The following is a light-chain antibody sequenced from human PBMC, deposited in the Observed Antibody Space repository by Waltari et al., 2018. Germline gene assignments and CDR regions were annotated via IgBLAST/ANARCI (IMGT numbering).Light chain of an antibody. CDR3: QVWDGDSDHRV. CDR2: YDS. Sequence: SYVLTQPPSVSVAPGKTARITCGGDNIGGKTVHWYQQKEGQAPVLVIYYDSDRPSGIPEGFSGSNSGNTATLTISRVEAGDEADYYCQVWDGDSDHRVFGGGTKLTVL. J-gene: IGLJ2*01. CDR1: NIGGKT. V-gene: IGLV3-21*04.